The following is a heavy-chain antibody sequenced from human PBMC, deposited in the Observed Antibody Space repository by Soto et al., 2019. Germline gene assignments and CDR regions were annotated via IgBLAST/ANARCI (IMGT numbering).Heavy chain of an antibody. CDR1: GFTFTSSA. CDR3: AAIGVVIPTEPPKSFDY. CDR2: IVVGSGNT. Sequence: ASVKVSCKASGFTFTSSAVQWVRQARGQRLEWIGWIVVGSGNTNYAQKFQERVTITRDMSTSTAYMELSSLRSEDTAVYYCAAIGVVIPTEPPKSFDYWGQGTLVTVSS. V-gene: IGHV1-58*01. D-gene: IGHD3-3*01. J-gene: IGHJ4*02.